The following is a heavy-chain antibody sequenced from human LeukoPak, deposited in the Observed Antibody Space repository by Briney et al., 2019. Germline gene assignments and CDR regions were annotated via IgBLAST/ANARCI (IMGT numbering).Heavy chain of an antibody. J-gene: IGHJ4*02. Sequence: PSQTLSLTSAVYGGSFSGYYWSWVRHPPGKGLEWIGEINHSGSTNYHTSLKSRVTISVDTSKNQFSLKLSSVTAADTAGYSCARGRQWLVRTSYDYGPEGTLVTVPS. CDR1: GGSFSGYY. D-gene: IGHD6-19*01. CDR3: ARGRQWLVRTSYDY. CDR2: INHSGST. V-gene: IGHV4-34*01.